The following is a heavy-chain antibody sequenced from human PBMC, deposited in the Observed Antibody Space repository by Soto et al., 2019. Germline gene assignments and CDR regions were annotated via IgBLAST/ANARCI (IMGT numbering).Heavy chain of an antibody. D-gene: IGHD3-10*01. CDR1: GFTFRNYA. V-gene: IGHV3-23*01. Sequence: EVQLLESGGGLVQSGGSLRLSCAASGFTFRNYAMSWVRQAPGKGLEWVSAISGSAGSTYYADSVKGRFTVSRDNSKNTLYLQLNSLRAEDTAVYYCALDKLYYGSGRLWGTLDYWGQGTLVTASS. CDR2: ISGSAGST. CDR3: ALDKLYYGSGRLWGTLDY. J-gene: IGHJ4*02.